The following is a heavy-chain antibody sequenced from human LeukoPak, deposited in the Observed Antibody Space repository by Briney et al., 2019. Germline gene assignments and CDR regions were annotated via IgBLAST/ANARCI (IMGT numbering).Heavy chain of an antibody. CDR1: GYTFTSYH. Sequence: ASVKVFCKASGYTFTSYHLNWVRQATGQGLEYMGWMDPKTGKTYLAQKFQGRVTMTRDTSISTAYMELSSLRSEDTAVYYCARDVYGARDYWGQGTLVTVSS. CDR2: MDPKTGKT. CDR3: ARDVYGARDY. D-gene: IGHD4-17*01. J-gene: IGHJ4*02. V-gene: IGHV1-8*01.